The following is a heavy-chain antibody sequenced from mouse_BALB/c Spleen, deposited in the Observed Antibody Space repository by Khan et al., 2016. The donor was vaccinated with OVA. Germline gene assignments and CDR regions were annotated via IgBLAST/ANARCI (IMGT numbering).Heavy chain of an antibody. CDR3: ATSYFYGYYFDY. CDR2: ISGDSNTI. D-gene: IGHD1-1*01. J-gene: IGHJ2*01. CDR1: GFTFNSYG. V-gene: IGHV5-17*02. Sequence: VQLKQSGGGLVQPGGSRKLSCAASGFTFNSYGMHWVRQAPEKGLEWVAYISGDSNTIYYTDTVQGRFTISRDNPKNTLFLQMTSLMSEDTAMYYCATSYFYGYYFDYWGPGTTLTVS.